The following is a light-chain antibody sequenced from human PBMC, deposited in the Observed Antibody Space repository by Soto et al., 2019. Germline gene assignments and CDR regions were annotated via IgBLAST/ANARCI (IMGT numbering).Light chain of an antibody. V-gene: IGLV2-14*01. CDR3: SSYTSSSTHWV. Sequence: QSALTQPASVSGSPGQSITISCTGTSSDVGGYNYVSWYQQHPGKAPKLMIYEVSNRPSGVSNRFSGSKSGHTASLTISGLQAEDEADYYCSSYTSSSTHWVFGGGTKVTVL. CDR2: EVS. CDR1: SSDVGGYNY. J-gene: IGLJ3*02.